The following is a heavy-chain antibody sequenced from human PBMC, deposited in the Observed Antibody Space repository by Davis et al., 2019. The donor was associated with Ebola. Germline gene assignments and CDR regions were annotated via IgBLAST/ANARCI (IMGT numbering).Heavy chain of an antibody. Sequence: GESLKISCAASGFTVSSYWMSWVRQAPGKGLEWVANIKQDGSEQYYVDSVKGRFTISRDNANNSLSLQLSSLRGEDTAVYYCAKGFSWNLDYWGQGTLVIVSS. CDR1: GFTVSSYW. J-gene: IGHJ4*02. CDR3: AKGFSWNLDY. CDR2: IKQDGSEQ. D-gene: IGHD1-1*01. V-gene: IGHV3-7*01.